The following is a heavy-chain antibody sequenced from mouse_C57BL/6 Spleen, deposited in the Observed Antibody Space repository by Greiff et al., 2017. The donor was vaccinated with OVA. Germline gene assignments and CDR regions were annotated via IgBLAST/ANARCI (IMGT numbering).Heavy chain of an antibody. CDR2: FHPYNDDT. CDR3: ERGDYGNLGKGYFDY. CDR1: GYTFTTYP. J-gene: IGHJ2*01. Sequence: VQLQQSGAELVKPGASVKMSCKASGYTFTTYPIEWMKQNHGKSLEWIGNFHPYNDDTKYNEKFKGKATLTVEKSSSTVYLELSRLTSDDSAVYDCERGDYGNLGKGYFDYWGQGTTLTVSS. V-gene: IGHV1-47*01. D-gene: IGHD2-1*01.